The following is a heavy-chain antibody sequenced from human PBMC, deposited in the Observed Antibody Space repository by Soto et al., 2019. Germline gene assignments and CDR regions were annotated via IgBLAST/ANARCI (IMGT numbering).Heavy chain of an antibody. D-gene: IGHD5-18*01. CDR2: IWYDGSNK. Sequence: QVPLVESGGGVVQPGRSLRLSCAASGFTFSSYGMHWVRQAPGKGLEWVAVIWYDGSNKYYADSVKGRFTISRDNSKNTLYLQMNSLRAEDTAVYYCARDRGYSYGGFYYYYGMDVWGQGTTVTVSS. CDR1: GFTFSSYG. CDR3: ARDRGYSYGGFYYYYGMDV. J-gene: IGHJ6*02. V-gene: IGHV3-33*01.